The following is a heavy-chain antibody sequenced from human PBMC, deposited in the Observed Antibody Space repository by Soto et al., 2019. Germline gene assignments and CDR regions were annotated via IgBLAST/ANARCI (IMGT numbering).Heavy chain of an antibody. CDR2: ISKDGLDR. CDR3: ASPREGQWLVLDH. J-gene: IGHJ4*02. V-gene: IGHV3-30*19. Sequence: GSLRLSCVVSGFTFSDFGMHWVRQSPGEGLAWVASISKDGLDRYYSESVKGRFTISRDDSKNTVFLQMNSLKVEDTAAYFCASPREGQWLVLDHWGQRTLVTVSS. D-gene: IGHD6-19*01. CDR1: GFTFSDFG.